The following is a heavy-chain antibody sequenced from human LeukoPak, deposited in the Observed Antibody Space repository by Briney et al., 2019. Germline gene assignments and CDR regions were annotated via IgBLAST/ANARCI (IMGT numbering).Heavy chain of an antibody. V-gene: IGHV1-69*04. CDR1: GYTFTSYY. CDR3: ARGVVGATTAAFDI. Sequence: GASVKVSCKASGYTFTSYYMHWVRQAPGQGLEWMGRIIPIRGISNYAQKFQGRVTITADKSTSTAYMELSSLRSEDTAVYYCARGVVGATTAAFDIWGQGTMVTVSS. CDR2: IIPIRGIS. J-gene: IGHJ3*02. D-gene: IGHD1-26*01.